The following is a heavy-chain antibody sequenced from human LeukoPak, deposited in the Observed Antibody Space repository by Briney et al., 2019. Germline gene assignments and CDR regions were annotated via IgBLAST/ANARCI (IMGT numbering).Heavy chain of an antibody. V-gene: IGHV3-53*01. D-gene: IGHD3-10*01. J-gene: IGHJ4*02. CDR3: ARGGPGVFAY. CDR1: GFTVSSNY. CDR2: MYSGGNT. Sequence: GSLRLSCAASGFTVSSNYMTWVRQAPGKGLEWLSVMYSGGNTYYAASVEGRFTISRGNSKNTVYLQMNSLRAEDTAVYFCARGGPGVFAYWGQGTLVTVSS.